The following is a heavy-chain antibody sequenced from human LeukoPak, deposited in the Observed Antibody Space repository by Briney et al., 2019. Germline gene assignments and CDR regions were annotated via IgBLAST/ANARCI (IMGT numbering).Heavy chain of an antibody. V-gene: IGHV3-7*03. Sequence: GGSLRLSCAASGFTFSNYAMSWVRQAPGKGLEWVANIKQDGSEKYYVDSVKGRFTISRDNAKNSLYLQMNSLRAEDTAVYYCARDRVVAYYYYGMDVWGQGTTVTVSS. CDR3: ARDRVVAYYYYGMDV. CDR1: GFTFSNYA. CDR2: IKQDGSEK. D-gene: IGHD5-12*01. J-gene: IGHJ6*02.